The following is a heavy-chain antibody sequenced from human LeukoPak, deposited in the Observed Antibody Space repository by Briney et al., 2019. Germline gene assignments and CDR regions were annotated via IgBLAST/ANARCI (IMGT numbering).Heavy chain of an antibody. J-gene: IGHJ4*02. CDR3: ARGYYGSGSFDLDY. V-gene: IGHV4-30-2*01. CDR2: ISHSGRT. Sequence: TLSLTCDVSCGSISHDGYSWSWIRRPPRKCLEWIGHISHSGRTSYNPPLKSRVTISLDRSKNQFSLKLTAVTAADTAMYYCARGYYGSGSFDLDYWGQGTLVIVSS. D-gene: IGHD3-10*01. CDR1: CGSISHDGYS.